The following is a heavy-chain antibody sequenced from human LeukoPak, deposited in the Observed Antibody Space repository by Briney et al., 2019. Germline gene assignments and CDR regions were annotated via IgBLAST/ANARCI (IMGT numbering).Heavy chain of an antibody. V-gene: IGHV1-2*04. CDR2: INPNSGAT. Sequence: ASVKVSCKASGYTFTGYYMHWVRQAPGQGLEWMGWINPNSGATNYAQKFQGWVTMTRDTSISTAYMELSRLRSDDTAVYYCAREAYGGNSEVFDYWGQGTLVTVSS. D-gene: IGHD4-23*01. CDR3: AREAYGGNSEVFDY. J-gene: IGHJ4*02. CDR1: GYTFTGYY.